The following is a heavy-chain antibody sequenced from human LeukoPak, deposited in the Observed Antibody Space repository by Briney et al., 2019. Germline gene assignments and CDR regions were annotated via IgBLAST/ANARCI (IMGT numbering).Heavy chain of an antibody. CDR1: GFTFLSYS. CDR3: ARVPPAYGGGLDY. D-gene: IGHD4-23*01. J-gene: IGHJ4*02. V-gene: IGHV3-21*01. Sequence: PGGSLRLSCAASGFTFLSYSMNWVRQAPGKGLEWVSSISSTSSSYIYYADSVKGRFTISRDNAKNSLYLQMNSLRAEDTAVYYCARVPPAYGGGLDYWGQGTLVTVSS. CDR2: ISSTSSSYI.